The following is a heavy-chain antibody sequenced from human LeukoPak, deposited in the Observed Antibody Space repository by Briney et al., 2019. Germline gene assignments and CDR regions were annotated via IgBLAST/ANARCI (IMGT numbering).Heavy chain of an antibody. CDR3: AKSREHSTSCYFVSCTDYGMDV. Sequence: GGSLRLSCAASGFTFDDYAMHWVRQAPGKGLEWVSLISGDGGSTYYADSVKGRFTISRDNSKNSLYLQMNSLRTEDTALYYCAKSREHSTSCYFVSCTDYGMDVWGQGTTVTVSS. CDR2: ISGDGGST. J-gene: IGHJ6*02. D-gene: IGHD2-2*01. V-gene: IGHV3-43*02. CDR1: GFTFDDYA.